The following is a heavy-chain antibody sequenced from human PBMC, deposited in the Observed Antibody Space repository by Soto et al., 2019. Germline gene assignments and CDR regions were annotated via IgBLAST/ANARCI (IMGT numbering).Heavy chain of an antibody. CDR3: AHHPYYGLGSYSFDY. Sequence: SGPTLVNPTQTLTLTCTFSGFSLTTSGVGVDWIRQPPGKALEWVALIYWDDDKRYSSSLKSRLTITKDTSKNQVVLTMTNMDPVDTATYYCAHHPYYGLGSYSFDYWGQGTLVTVSS. D-gene: IGHD3-10*01. CDR1: GFSLTTSGVG. V-gene: IGHV2-5*02. CDR2: IYWDDDK. J-gene: IGHJ4*02.